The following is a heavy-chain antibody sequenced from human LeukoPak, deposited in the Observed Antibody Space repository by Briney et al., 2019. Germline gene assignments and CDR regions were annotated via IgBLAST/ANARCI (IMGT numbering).Heavy chain of an antibody. CDR3: ARLSSHYGDYKVDP. D-gene: IGHD4-17*01. CDR2: IIPIFGTA. J-gene: IGHJ5*02. CDR1: GGTFSSYV. Sequence: GASVKVSCKASGGTFSSYVISWVRQAPGQGLEWMGGIIPIFGTANYAQKFQGRVTMTTDTSASTAYMELSSLRSEDTAVYYCARLSSHYGDYKVDPWGQGTLVTVSS. V-gene: IGHV1-69*05.